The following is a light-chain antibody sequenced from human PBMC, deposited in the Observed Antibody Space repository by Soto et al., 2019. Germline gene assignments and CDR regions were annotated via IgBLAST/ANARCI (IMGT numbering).Light chain of an antibody. CDR3: QQYNHWPPWLT. J-gene: IGKJ4*01. V-gene: IGKV3-20*01. CDR2: GAS. Sequence: EIVLTQSPGTLSLSPGERATLSCRASQSVSSSYLAWYQQKPGQAPRLLIYGASSRATGIPDRFSGSGSGTDFTLTVSSLQSEDFAVYYCQQYNHWPPWLTFGGGTKVEVK. CDR1: QSVSSSY.